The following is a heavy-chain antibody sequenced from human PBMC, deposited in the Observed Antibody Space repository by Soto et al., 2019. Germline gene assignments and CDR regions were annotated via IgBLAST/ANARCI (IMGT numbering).Heavy chain of an antibody. V-gene: IGHV1-69*02. CDR2: IIPILGIA. J-gene: IGHJ6*03. Sequence: SPVKVSCKAAVGTFSSDIISWRRQAPGQGLEWMGRIIPILGIANYAQKFQGRVTITADKSTSTAYMELSSLRSEDTAVYSCARGGYSYGYEEYYSYLDVWGKGTMVTVSS. D-gene: IGHD5-18*01. CDR1: VGTFSSDI. CDR3: ARGGYSYGYEEYYSYLDV.